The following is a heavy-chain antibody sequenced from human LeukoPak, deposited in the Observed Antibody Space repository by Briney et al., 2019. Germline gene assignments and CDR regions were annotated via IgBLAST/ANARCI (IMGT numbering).Heavy chain of an antibody. CDR2: ISSSGSTI. J-gene: IGHJ6*03. D-gene: IGHD6-13*01. V-gene: IGHV3-48*03. CDR1: GFTFSSYE. Sequence: PGGSLRLSCAASGFTFSSYEMNWVRQAPGKGLEWVSYISSSGSTIYYADSVKGRFTISRDNANNSLYLQMNSLRAEDTAVYYCARVSQQLVYYYYYYMDVWGKGTTVTVS. CDR3: ARVSQQLVYYYYYYMDV.